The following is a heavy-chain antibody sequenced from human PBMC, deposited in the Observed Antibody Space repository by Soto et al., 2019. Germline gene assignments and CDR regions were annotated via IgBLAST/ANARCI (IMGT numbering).Heavy chain of an antibody. CDR1: GGSISSYY. V-gene: IGHV4-59*01. D-gene: IGHD2-8*01. CDR3: SRGGMVYAITGAYYYYYMNV. Sequence: SETLSLTCTPSGGSISSYYWSWIRHPPEKGLEWIGYIYYSGSTNYNPSPKSRVTISVAPPKNQRALSLSSVRAAGRRGYYWSRGGMVYAITGAYYYYYMNVGGKGTTVTVSS. CDR2: IYYSGST. J-gene: IGHJ6*03.